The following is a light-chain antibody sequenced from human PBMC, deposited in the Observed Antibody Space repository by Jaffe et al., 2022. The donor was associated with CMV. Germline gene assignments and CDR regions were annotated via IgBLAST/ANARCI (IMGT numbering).Light chain of an antibody. CDR1: QSIGSW. J-gene: IGKJ2*01. CDR2: QAS. Sequence: DIQMTQSPSTLSASVGDRVTITCRASQSIGSWLAWYQQKPGRAPKLLIYQASSLENGVPSRFSGSRSGTEFTLTISSLQPDDFATYYCQQYNSPYTFGQGTKLEI. CDR3: QQYNSPYT. V-gene: IGKV1-5*03.